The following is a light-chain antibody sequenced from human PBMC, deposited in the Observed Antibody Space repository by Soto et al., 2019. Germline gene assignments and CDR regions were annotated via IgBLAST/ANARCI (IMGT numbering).Light chain of an antibody. V-gene: IGLV2-11*01. CDR2: DVS. J-gene: IGLJ1*01. CDR3: CSYAGSYTYV. CDR1: SSDVGGYNY. Sequence: QSAPAQPRSVSGSPGQSVTLSCTGTSSDVGGYNYVSWYQQHPGKAPKLMIYDVSKRPSGVPDRFSGSKSGNTASLTISGLQAEDEADYYCCSYAGSYTYVFGTGTKVTVL.